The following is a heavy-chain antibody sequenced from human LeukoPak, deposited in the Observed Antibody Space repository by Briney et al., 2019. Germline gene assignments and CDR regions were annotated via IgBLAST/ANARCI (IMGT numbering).Heavy chain of an antibody. Sequence: SEILSVTCTVSGDSIRSYYWSLIRQPPWKGLEWIGYLYYSGSTNYNPSLKSRVTISVDTSKNQFSLKLSSVTAADTAVYYCARDVVGGRVDIWGQGTMVTVSS. CDR2: LYYSGST. V-gene: IGHV4-59*01. J-gene: IGHJ3*02. CDR1: GDSIRSYY. CDR3: ARDVVGGRVDI.